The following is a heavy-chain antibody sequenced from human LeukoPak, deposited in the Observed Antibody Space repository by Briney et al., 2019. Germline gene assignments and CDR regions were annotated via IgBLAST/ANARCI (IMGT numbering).Heavy chain of an antibody. CDR2: IRYDGSNK. Sequence: GGSLRLSCAASGFTFSSYGMHWVRQAPGKGLEWVAFIRYDGSNKYYADSVKGRFTISRDNSKNTLYLQMNSLRAEDTAMYYCARVAVAGIPEYYFDYWGQGTLVTVSS. J-gene: IGHJ4*02. CDR3: ARVAVAGIPEYYFDY. CDR1: GFTFSSYG. D-gene: IGHD6-19*01. V-gene: IGHV3-30*02.